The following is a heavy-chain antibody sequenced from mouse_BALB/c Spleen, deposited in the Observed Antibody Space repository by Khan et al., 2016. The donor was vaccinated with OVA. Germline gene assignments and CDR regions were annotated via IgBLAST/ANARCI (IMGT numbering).Heavy chain of an antibody. D-gene: IGHD2-1*01. Sequence: EVELVESGGGLVKPGGSLKLSCAASGFTFSTYTMSWVRQAPEKRLEWVATVNSGSTYTYYPDSVKGRFTISRDNAKNTLYLQMSSLKSEDTALYYCTRDGNYAHWYFDVWCAGTTFTVSS. CDR3: TRDGNYAHWYFDV. J-gene: IGHJ1*01. CDR1: GFTFSTYT. V-gene: IGHV5-6-4*01. CDR2: VNSGSTYT.